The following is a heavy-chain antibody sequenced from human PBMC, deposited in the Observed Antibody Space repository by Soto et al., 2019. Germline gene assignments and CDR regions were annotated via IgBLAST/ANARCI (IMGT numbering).Heavy chain of an antibody. V-gene: IGHV3-23*01. D-gene: IGHD3-22*01. CDR1: GFTFSNYA. CDR3: AKDQRKDSYGLFFSNQRYDSSGYQTPASMAFQH. CDR2: ISGSGGST. Sequence: GGSLRLSCAASGFTFSNYAMSWVRQAPGKGLEWVSAISGSGGSTYYADSVKGRFTISRDNSKNTLYLQMNSLRAEDTAVYYCAKDQRKDSYGLFFSNQRYDSSGYQTPASMAFQHWGQGTLVTVSS. J-gene: IGHJ1*01.